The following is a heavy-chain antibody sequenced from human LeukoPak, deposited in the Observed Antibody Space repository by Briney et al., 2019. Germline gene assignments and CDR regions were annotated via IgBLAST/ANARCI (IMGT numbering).Heavy chain of an antibody. CDR2: ISSYGGSS. Sequence: GGSLRLSCAASGFNLSSYSMHWVRQAPGKGREYVSAISSYGGSSYYANSVKDRFTISRDNSKNTVYLQMGSLRTEDMAVYYCARISRSHDYDYWGQGTLVTVSS. CDR1: GFNLSSYS. V-gene: IGHV3-64*01. J-gene: IGHJ4*02. CDR3: ARISRSHDYDY. D-gene: IGHD6-6*01.